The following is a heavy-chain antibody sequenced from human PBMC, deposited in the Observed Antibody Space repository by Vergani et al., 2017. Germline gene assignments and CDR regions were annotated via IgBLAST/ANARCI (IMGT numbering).Heavy chain of an antibody. CDR3: AREPCTSTSCSYYYYGMDV. V-gene: IGHV1-69*13. CDR1: GNTFSSYA. Sequence: QVQLVQSGAEVKRPGSSVKVSCKASGNTFSSYAIYWVRQAPGQGLEWMGRIRIIPIFGTPNYAQMFQDRVTITADESTSTAYMELSSLRSEDTAVYYCAREPCTSTSCSYYYYGMDVWGQGTTVTVSS. D-gene: IGHD2-2*01. J-gene: IGHJ6*02. CDR2: IIPIFGTP.